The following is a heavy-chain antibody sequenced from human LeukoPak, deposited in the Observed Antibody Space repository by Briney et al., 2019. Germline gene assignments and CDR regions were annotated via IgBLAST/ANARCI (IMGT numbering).Heavy chain of an antibody. Sequence: SETLSLTCAVYGGSFSGYYWSWIRQPPGKGLEWIGEINHSGSTNYNPSLKSRVTISVDTSKNQSSLKLSSVTAADTAVYYCARGQIVVVPAAPGPIDYWGQGTLVTVSS. CDR1: GGSFSGYY. V-gene: IGHV4-34*01. J-gene: IGHJ4*02. CDR2: INHSGST. CDR3: ARGQIVVVPAAPGPIDY. D-gene: IGHD2-2*01.